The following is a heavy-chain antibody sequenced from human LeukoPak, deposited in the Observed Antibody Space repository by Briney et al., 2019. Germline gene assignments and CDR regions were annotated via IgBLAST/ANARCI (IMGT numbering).Heavy chain of an antibody. CDR2: IKQDGSEM. CDR1: GFTFSNNW. D-gene: IGHD6-19*01. V-gene: IGHV3-7*01. J-gene: IGHJ3*02. CDR3: ARDSKYSSGWYDAFDI. Sequence: GGSLRHSCAASGFTFSNNWMSWVRQAPGKGLGRVANIKQDGSEMYYVDSAKGRFTISRDNAKNSLYLQMNSLRAEDTAVYDCARDSKYSSGWYDAFDIWGLGTMVTVSS.